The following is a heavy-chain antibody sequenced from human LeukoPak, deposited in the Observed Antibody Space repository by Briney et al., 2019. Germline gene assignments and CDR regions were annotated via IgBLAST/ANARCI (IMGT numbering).Heavy chain of an antibody. Sequence: GSLRLSCVASGSNFNTHGMTWVRQAPGKGLEWIGEINHSGSTNYNPSLKSRVTISVDTSKNQFSLKLSSVTAADTALYYCARTRTVTPAWWYFDLRGRGTLVTVSS. CDR2: INHSGST. D-gene: IGHD4-17*01. V-gene: IGHV4-34*01. CDR1: GSNFNTHG. CDR3: ARTRTVTPAWWYFDL. J-gene: IGHJ2*01.